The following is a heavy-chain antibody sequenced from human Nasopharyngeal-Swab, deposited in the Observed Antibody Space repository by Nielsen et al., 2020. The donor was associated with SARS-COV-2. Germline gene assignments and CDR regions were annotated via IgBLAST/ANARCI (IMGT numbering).Heavy chain of an antibody. D-gene: IGHD6-19*01. CDR3: AKDDRRSQWLVDYYYGMDV. CDR1: GFTFSSYA. Sequence: GGSLRLSCAASGFTFSSYAIGWVRQAPGQGLEWVSAISGSGGSTYYADSVKGRFTISRDNSKNTLYLQMNSLRAEDTAVYYCAKDDRRSQWLVDYYYGMDVWGQGTTVTVSS. V-gene: IGHV3-23*01. CDR2: ISGSGGST. J-gene: IGHJ6*02.